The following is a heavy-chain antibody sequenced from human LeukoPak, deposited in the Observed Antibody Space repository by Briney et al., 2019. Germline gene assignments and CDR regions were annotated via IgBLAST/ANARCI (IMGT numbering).Heavy chain of an antibody. D-gene: IGHD6-13*01. J-gene: IGHJ5*02. Sequence: GRSLRLSCAASGFTFSSYAMHWVRQAPGKVLEWVAVISYDGSNKYYADSVKGRFTISRDNSKNTLYLQMNSLRAEDTAVYYCARDSGSSSWYESWFDPWGQGTLVTVSS. CDR2: ISYDGSNK. V-gene: IGHV3-30-3*01. CDR1: GFTFSSYA. CDR3: ARDSGSSSWYESWFDP.